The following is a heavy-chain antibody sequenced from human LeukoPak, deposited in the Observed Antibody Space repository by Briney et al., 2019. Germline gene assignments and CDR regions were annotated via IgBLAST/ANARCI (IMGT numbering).Heavy chain of an antibody. Sequence: SPTLSLTCAVSTYSISSASSWACIRQSPGKGLAWFWILIHAGNTYYNPSLKSRLTMSVDKSKNQFSLKLTSGTAADTALYYCARVTYGDDMLYQYFDYWGQGILVTVSS. CDR3: ARVTYGDDMLYQYFDY. J-gene: IGHJ4*02. CDR1: TYSISSASS. V-gene: IGHV4-38-2*01. D-gene: IGHD4-17*01. CDR2: LIHAGNT.